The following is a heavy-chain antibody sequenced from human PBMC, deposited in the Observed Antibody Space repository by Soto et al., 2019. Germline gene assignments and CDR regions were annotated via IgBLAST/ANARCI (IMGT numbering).Heavy chain of an antibody. Sequence: SETLSLTCTVPGGSISSSSYYWGWIRQPPGKGLEWIGSIYYSGSTYYNPSLKSRVTISVDTSKNQFSLKLSSVTAADTAVYYCARPMYYYGSGSYYNDYYYYMDVWGKGTTVTVSS. CDR2: IYYSGST. J-gene: IGHJ6*03. D-gene: IGHD3-10*01. CDR3: ARPMYYYGSGSYYNDYYYYMDV. CDR1: GGSISSSSYY. V-gene: IGHV4-39*01.